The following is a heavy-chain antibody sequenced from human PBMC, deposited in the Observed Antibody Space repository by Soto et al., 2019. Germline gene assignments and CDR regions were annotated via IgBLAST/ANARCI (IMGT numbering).Heavy chain of an antibody. D-gene: IGHD6-6*01. V-gene: IGHV3-9*01. CDR1: GFTFDDYA. CDR3: AKDTQYEFSSEDLAFDY. Sequence: EVQLVESGGGLVQPGRSLRLSCAASGFTFDDYAMHWVRQAPGKGLEWVSGINWNSGSIGYADSVKCRFTISRDNAKNSLYLQMNSLSAEDTALYYCAKDTQYEFSSEDLAFDYWGQGTLVTVSS. CDR2: INWNSGSI. J-gene: IGHJ4*02.